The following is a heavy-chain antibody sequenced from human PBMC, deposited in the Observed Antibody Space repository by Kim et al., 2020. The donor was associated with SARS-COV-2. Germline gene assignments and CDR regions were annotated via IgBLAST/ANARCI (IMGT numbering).Heavy chain of an antibody. J-gene: IGHJ4*02. CDR3: ARSQDLLWGSKIAVAGYFDY. Sequence: ASVKVSCKASGYTFTGYYMHWVRQAPGQGLEWMGWINPNSGGTNYAQKFQGRVTMTRDTSISTAYMELSRLRSDDTAVYYCARSQDLLWGSKIAVAGYFDYWGQGTLVTVSS. CDR1: GYTFTGYY. D-gene: IGHD6-19*01. CDR2: INPNSGGT. V-gene: IGHV1-2*02.